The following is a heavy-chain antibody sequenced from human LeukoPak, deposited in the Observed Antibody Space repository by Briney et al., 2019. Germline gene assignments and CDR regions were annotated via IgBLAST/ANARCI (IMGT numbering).Heavy chain of an antibody. CDR3: AARRDGQSQLDY. Sequence: SGTLSLTCTVSGGSISTSHWWTWVRQPPGMGLEWIGELYHSGSASYNPSLKSRVTISVDKSNNQFSLNLDSVTAADTAVYYCAARRDGQSQLDYWGQGTLVTVSS. CDR2: LYHSGSA. CDR1: GGSISTSHW. D-gene: IGHD5-24*01. V-gene: IGHV4-4*02. J-gene: IGHJ4*02.